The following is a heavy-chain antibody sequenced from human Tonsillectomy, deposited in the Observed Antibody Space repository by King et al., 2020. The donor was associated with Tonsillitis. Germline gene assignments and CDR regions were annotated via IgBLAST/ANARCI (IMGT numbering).Heavy chain of an antibody. CDR3: VSDTARRFDY. Sequence: GQLVQSGGGLVQPGGSLRISCAASGFTFTNYEMNWVRQAPGKGLEWISFITSSGYTTHYAASVKGRFTISRVNAQNSVFLQMNNLRPEDTAVYYCVSDTARRFDYWGQGTLVTVSS. D-gene: IGHD2-21*02. CDR1: GFTFTNYE. J-gene: IGHJ4*02. CDR2: ITSSGYTT. V-gene: IGHV3-48*03.